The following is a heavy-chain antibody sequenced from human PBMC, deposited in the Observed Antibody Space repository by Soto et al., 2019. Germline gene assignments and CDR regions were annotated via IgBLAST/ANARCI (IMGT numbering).Heavy chain of an antibody. CDR2: IYYSGST. D-gene: IGHD1-26*01. J-gene: IGHJ5*02. CDR3: ATQEVGGSYVYTFDP. CDR1: GGSISNSSYY. Sequence: SETLSLTCPVSGGSISNSSYYWGWIRRPPGKGLEWIGTIYYSGSTYYNPSLKSRVTISVDTSKNHFSLKLSSVTAADTAVYYCATQEVGGSYVYTFDPWGQGTLVTVSS. V-gene: IGHV4-39*02.